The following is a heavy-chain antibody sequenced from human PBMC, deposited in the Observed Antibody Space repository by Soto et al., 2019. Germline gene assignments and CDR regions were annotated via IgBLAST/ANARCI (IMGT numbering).Heavy chain of an antibody. Sequence: GGSLRLSCAASGFTFSSYWMHRVRQAPGKGLVWVSRINSDGSSTSYADSVKGRFTISRDNAKNTLYLQMNSLRAEDTAVYYCARALIVVAGIGDYWGQGTLVTVSS. J-gene: IGHJ4*02. CDR3: ARALIVVAGIGDY. CDR2: INSDGSST. CDR1: GFTFSSYW. V-gene: IGHV3-74*01. D-gene: IGHD6-19*01.